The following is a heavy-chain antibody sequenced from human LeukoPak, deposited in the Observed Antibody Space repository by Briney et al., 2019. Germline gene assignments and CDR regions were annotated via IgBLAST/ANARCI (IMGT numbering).Heavy chain of an antibody. Sequence: GGSLRLSCAASGFTFSSYSMNWVRQAPRKGLEWVSSISSSSSYIYYADSVKGRFTIPRDNAKNSLYLQMNSLRAEDTAVYYCARVPLYCSGGSCPFDYWGQGTLVTVSS. V-gene: IGHV3-21*01. CDR1: GFTFSSYS. J-gene: IGHJ4*02. CDR2: ISSSSSYI. D-gene: IGHD2-15*01. CDR3: ARVPLYCSGGSCPFDY.